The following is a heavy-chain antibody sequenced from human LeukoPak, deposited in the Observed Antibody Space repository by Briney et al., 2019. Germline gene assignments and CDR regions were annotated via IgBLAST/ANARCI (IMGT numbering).Heavy chain of an antibody. D-gene: IGHD3-22*01. V-gene: IGHV3-23*01. CDR3: AKPPYDSSGYYQSTFDY. CDR1: GLTFSRYA. J-gene: IGHJ4*02. CDR2: ISESGSGT. Sequence: PGGSLRLSCAVSGLTFSRYAMSWVRQAPGKGLEWVSAISESGSGTYYADSVKGRFTISRDNSKDTLSLQMNSLRAEDTAVYYCAKPPYDSSGYYQSTFDYWGQGTLVTVSS.